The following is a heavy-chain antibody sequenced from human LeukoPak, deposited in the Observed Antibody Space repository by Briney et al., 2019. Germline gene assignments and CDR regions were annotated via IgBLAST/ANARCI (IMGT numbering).Heavy chain of an antibody. CDR1: GFTFSNAW. V-gene: IGHV3-15*01. J-gene: IGHJ4*02. Sequence: GGSLRLSCAASGFTFSNAWMSWVRQAPGKGLEWVGRIKSKTDGGTSDYAAPVKGRFTISRDDSKNTLYPQMNSLKTEDTAVYYCTTDIVATIIIYWGQGTLVTVSS. D-gene: IGHD5-12*01. CDR2: IKSKTDGGTS. CDR3: TTDIVATIIIY.